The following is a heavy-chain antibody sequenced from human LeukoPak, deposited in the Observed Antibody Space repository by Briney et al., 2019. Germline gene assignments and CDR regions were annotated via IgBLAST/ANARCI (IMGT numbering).Heavy chain of an antibody. CDR2: INHSGSS. V-gene: IGHV4-39*07. D-gene: IGHD3-3*01. CDR3: ARGAYDFWSGFNYGMDV. CDR1: GGSISSSSYY. Sequence: PSETLSLTCTVSGGSISSSSYYWSWIRQPPGKGLEWIGEINHSGSSNYNPSLKSRITISVDTSKNQFSLKLSSVTAADTAVYYCARGAYDFWSGFNYGMDVWGQGTTVTVSS. J-gene: IGHJ6*02.